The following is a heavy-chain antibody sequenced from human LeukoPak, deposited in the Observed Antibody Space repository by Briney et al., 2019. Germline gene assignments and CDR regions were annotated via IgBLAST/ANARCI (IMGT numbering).Heavy chain of an antibody. Sequence: GASVKVSCKASGYTFTSYGISWVRQAPGQGLEWMGIINPSGGSTSYAQKFQGRVTMTRDTSTSTVYMELSSLRSEDTAVYYCARVGRGWGVLDYWGQGTLVTVSS. CDR1: GYTFTSYG. D-gene: IGHD3-16*01. J-gene: IGHJ4*02. CDR2: INPSGGST. V-gene: IGHV1-46*01. CDR3: ARVGRGWGVLDY.